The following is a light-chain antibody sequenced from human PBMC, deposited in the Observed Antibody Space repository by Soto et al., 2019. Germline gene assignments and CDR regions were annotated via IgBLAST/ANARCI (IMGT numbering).Light chain of an antibody. CDR1: QSISSN. CDR3: QQYNNWPWT. J-gene: IGKJ1*01. CDR2: GAS. V-gene: IGKV3-15*01. Sequence: EIVMTQSPATLSVSPGEGATLSCRASQSISSNLAWYQQKPGQAPRLLITGASTRATGIAARISGSGSGTEFTRTISSLQSEDFAVYYCQQYNNWPWTFGQGTMVEIK.